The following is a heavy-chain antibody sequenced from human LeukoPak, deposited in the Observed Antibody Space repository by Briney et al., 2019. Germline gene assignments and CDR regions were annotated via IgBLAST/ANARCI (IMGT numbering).Heavy chain of an antibody. D-gene: IGHD4-17*01. J-gene: IGHJ4*02. CDR2: IAYDGSNE. Sequence: PGGSLRLSCVASGFTFSNYRMHWGRQAPGKGLEWVAVIAYDGSNEYYADSVKGRFTISRDNSQNTLYLQMNSPRPEDTAVYYCATLDFGDYKVDYWGQGTLVTVSS. V-gene: IGHV3-30-3*01. CDR3: ATLDFGDYKVDY. CDR1: GFTFSNYR.